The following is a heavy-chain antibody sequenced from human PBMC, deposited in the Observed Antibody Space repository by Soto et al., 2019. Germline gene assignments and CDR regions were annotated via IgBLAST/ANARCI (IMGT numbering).Heavy chain of an antibody. Sequence: GGSLRLSCAASGFTFSSYWMSWVRQAPGKGLECVANIKQDGSEKYYVDSVKGRFTISRDNAKNSRYLQMNSLRAEDTAVYYCAREQVPYYYDSSGYYYGYWGQGTLVTVSS. CDR2: IKQDGSEK. J-gene: IGHJ4*02. CDR3: AREQVPYYYDSSGYYYGY. V-gene: IGHV3-7*03. D-gene: IGHD3-22*01. CDR1: GFTFSSYW.